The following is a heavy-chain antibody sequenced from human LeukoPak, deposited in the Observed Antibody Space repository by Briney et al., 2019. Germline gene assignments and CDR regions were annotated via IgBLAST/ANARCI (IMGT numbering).Heavy chain of an antibody. D-gene: IGHD1-26*01. Sequence: GSLRLSCAASGFTFSTYSMNWVRQAPGKGLEWVSSISSGSGYIYYADSVKGRFTISRDNAKNSLYLQMNSLRAEDTAVYYCARDSRSYYAFDYWGQGTLVTVSS. CDR2: ISSGSGYI. CDR1: GFTFSTYS. V-gene: IGHV3-21*01. J-gene: IGHJ4*02. CDR3: ARDSRSYYAFDY.